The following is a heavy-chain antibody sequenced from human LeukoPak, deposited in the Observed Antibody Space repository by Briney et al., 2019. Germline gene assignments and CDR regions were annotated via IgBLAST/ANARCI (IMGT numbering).Heavy chain of an antibody. Sequence: PSETLSLTCAVYGGSFSGYYWSWIRQPPGKGLEWIGEINHSGSTNYNPSLKSRVTISVDTSKNQFSLKLSSVTAADTAVYYCARGHWYYYGSGSYYKYYFDYWGQGTLVTVPS. D-gene: IGHD3-10*01. CDR3: ARGHWYYYGSGSYYKYYFDY. J-gene: IGHJ4*02. CDR2: INHSGST. V-gene: IGHV4-34*01. CDR1: GGSFSGYY.